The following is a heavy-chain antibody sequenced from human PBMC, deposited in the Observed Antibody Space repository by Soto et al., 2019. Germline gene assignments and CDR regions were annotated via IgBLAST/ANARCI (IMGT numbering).Heavy chain of an antibody. D-gene: IGHD2-21*01. CDR1: GGSMTNYNYY. Sequence: QLHLQESGPGLVKPSETLSLTCTVSGGSMTNYNYYWGWIRQPPGKGLEWIGNIYYNGNTYYNPSLKSRVTISVATSKNQFFLKLSSVTAADTSVSYCGVVIPTTLIDYWAQGTLVTVSS. CDR3: GVVIPTTLIDY. V-gene: IGHV4-39*01. CDR2: IYYNGNT. J-gene: IGHJ4*02.